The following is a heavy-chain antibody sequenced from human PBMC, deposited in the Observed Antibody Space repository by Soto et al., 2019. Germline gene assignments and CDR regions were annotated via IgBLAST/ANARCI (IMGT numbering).Heavy chain of an antibody. CDR3: ARGPLIRRGGQYCDY. V-gene: IGHV1-2*04. J-gene: IGHJ4*02. CDR2: INPNSGGT. Sequence: QVPLVQSGAEVKKPGASVKVSCKASGYTFTGYYMHWVRQAPGQGLEWMGWINPNSGGTNYAQKFQGWVTMTRDTSISTAYMELSRLRSDDTAVYYCARGPLIRRGGQYCDYWGQGTLVTVSS. D-gene: IGHD3-16*01. CDR1: GYTFTGYY.